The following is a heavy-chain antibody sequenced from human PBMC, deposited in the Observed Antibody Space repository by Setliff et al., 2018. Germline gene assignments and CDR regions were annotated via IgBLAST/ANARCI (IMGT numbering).Heavy chain of an antibody. CDR3: ATGRRWLGSAFDI. J-gene: IGHJ3*02. D-gene: IGHD6-19*01. Sequence: GASVKVACKVSGCTLTELSRHWVRQAPGKGLEWMGGFDPEDGETIYAQKFQGRVTMTEDTSTDTAYMELSSLRSEDTAVYYCATGRRWLGSAFDIWGQGTMVTVSS. CDR2: FDPEDGET. V-gene: IGHV1-24*01. CDR1: GCTLTELS.